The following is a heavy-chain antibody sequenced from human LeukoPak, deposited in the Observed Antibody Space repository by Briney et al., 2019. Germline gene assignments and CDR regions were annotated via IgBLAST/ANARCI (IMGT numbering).Heavy chain of an antibody. CDR3: AREGNHRVVPAANVWYFDY. CDR2: IIPIFGTA. V-gene: IGHV1-69*13. Sequence: SVKVSCKASGGTFSSYAISWVRQAPGQGLEWMGGIIPIFGTANYAQKFQGRVTITADESTSTAYMELSSLRSEDTAVYYCAREGNHRVVPAANVWYFDYWGQGTLVTVSS. CDR1: GGTFSSYA. J-gene: IGHJ4*02. D-gene: IGHD2-2*01.